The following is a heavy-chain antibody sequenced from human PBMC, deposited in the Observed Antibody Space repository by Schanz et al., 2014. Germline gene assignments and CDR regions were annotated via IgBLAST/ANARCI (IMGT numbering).Heavy chain of an antibody. CDR1: GFTFSTFA. Sequence: EVQLVQSGGGLVQPGGSLRLSCAASGFTFSTFAMHWVRQAPGKGLEYISAISNNGDSTYYADSVKGRFTISRDNSKNTLFLQMSSLRVDDMAVYYCGRAGTGMAGWYFEPWGRGTLVTVSS. CDR3: GRAGTGMAGWYFEP. V-gene: IGHV3-64D*06. D-gene: IGHD5-18*01. CDR2: ISNNGDST. J-gene: IGHJ2*01.